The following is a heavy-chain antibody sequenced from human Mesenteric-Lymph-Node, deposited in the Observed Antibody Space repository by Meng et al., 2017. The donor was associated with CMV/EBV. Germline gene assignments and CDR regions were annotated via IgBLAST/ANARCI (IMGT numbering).Heavy chain of an antibody. J-gene: IGHJ4*02. D-gene: IGHD6-19*01. V-gene: IGHV3-7*01. CDR3: ARDSSGYDY. Sequence: RLSCVGSGFTFSTYGMSWVRQAPGKGLEWVANIKEDGSDKYYMDSVKGRFTISKDNAKNSLYLQMNSLRVEDTAVYYCARDSSGYDYWGQGALVTVSS. CDR1: GFTFSTYG. CDR2: IKEDGSDK.